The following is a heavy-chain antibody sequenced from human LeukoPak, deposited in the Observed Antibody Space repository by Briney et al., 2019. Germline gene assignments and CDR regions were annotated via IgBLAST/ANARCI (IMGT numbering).Heavy chain of an antibody. D-gene: IGHD3-3*01. J-gene: IGHJ5*02. CDR3: ARGPYYDFWSGPIMANWFDP. Sequence: SETLSLTCAVYGGSFSGYYWSWIRQPPGKGLEWIGEINHSGSTNYNPSLKSRVTISVDTSKNQLSLKLSSVTAADTAVYYCARGPYYDFWSGPIMANWFDPWGQGTLVTVSS. V-gene: IGHV4-34*01. CDR1: GGSFSGYY. CDR2: INHSGST.